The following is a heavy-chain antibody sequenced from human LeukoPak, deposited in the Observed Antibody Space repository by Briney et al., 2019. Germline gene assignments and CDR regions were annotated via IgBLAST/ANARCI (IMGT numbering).Heavy chain of an antibody. D-gene: IGHD5-12*01. CDR3: ASPSGYAPEAYGMDV. J-gene: IGHJ6*02. CDR2: ISYDGSNK. Sequence: GGSLRLSCAASGFTFSSYGMPWVRQAPGKGLEWVAVISYDGSNKYYADSVKGRFTISRDNPKNTLDLQLNSLRAEDTAVYYCASPSGYAPEAYGMDVWGQGTTVTVSS. V-gene: IGHV3-30*03. CDR1: GFTFSSYG.